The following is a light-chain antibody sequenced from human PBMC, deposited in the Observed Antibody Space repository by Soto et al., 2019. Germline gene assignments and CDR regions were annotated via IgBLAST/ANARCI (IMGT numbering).Light chain of an antibody. Sequence: ASLPCGASQTVSGNYVAWYQQKPGQAPRLLIYGASSRATGIPDRFSGSGSGTDFTLTISRLEPEDFAVYYCQQYGSSPRTFGQGTKVDIK. V-gene: IGKV3-20*01. J-gene: IGKJ1*01. CDR3: QQYGSSPRT. CDR1: QTVSGNY. CDR2: GAS.